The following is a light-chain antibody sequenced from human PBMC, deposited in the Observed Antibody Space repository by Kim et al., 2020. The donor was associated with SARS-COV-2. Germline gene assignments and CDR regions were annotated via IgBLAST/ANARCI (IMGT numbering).Light chain of an antibody. J-gene: IGKJ2*01. V-gene: IGKV3-20*01. Sequence: EIVLTQSPGTLSLSPGERASLSCRASQSVTNNYLAWFQQKPGQAPRLLIFGASSRAAGIPDWFSGSGSGTDFTLTISRLEPEDFAVYCCQHYGSRDTFGQGTKLEI. CDR1: QSVTNNY. CDR3: QHYGSRDT. CDR2: GAS.